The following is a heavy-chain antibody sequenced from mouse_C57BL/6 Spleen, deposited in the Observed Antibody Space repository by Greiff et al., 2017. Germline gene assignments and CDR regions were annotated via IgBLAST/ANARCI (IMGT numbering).Heavy chain of an antibody. J-gene: IGHJ4*01. D-gene: IGHD2-1*01. Sequence: QVQLKQPGAELVKPGASVKLSCKASGYTFTSYWMHWVKQRPGRGLEWIGRIDPNSGGTKYNEKFKSKATLTVDKPSSTAYMQLSSLTSEDSAVYYCARSTMGGAMDYWGQGTSVTVSS. CDR3: ARSTMGGAMDY. CDR1: GYTFTSYW. V-gene: IGHV1-72*01. CDR2: IDPNSGGT.